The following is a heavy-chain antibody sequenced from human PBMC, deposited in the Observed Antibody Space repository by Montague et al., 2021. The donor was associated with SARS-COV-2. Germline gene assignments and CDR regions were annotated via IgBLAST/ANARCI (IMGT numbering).Heavy chain of an antibody. CDR3: ARHGAFNNYDVFDY. D-gene: IGHD4-11*01. V-gene: IGHV4-59*08. CDR1: GGSMNSYY. Sequence: SETLSLTCTVSGGSMNSYYWSWIRQAPGKGLEWIGWIYYSGSSYSHPSLKSRLTISADTSRNEFYLKLTSVTAADTAVYFCARHGAFNNYDVFDYWGQGTLVTVSS. CDR2: IYYSGSS. J-gene: IGHJ4*02.